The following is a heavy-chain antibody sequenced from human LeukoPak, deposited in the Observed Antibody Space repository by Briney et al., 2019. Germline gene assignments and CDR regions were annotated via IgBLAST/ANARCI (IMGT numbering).Heavy chain of an antibody. Sequence: ASVKVSCKASGYTFTSYAMNWVRQAPGQGLEWMGWINTNTGNPTYAQGFTGRFVFSLDTSVSTAYLQISSLKAEDTAVYYCARDLRVATTQGIYYYYYYYMDVWGKGTTVTVSS. CDR1: GYTFTSYA. V-gene: IGHV7-4-1*02. CDR2: INTNTGNP. CDR3: ARDLRVATTQGIYYYYYYYMDV. J-gene: IGHJ6*03. D-gene: IGHD5-12*01.